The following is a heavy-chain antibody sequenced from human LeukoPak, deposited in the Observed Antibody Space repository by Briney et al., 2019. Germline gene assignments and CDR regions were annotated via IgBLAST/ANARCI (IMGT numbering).Heavy chain of an antibody. CDR1: GGSISSYY. D-gene: IGHD6-19*01. V-gene: IGHV4-59*01. CDR3: AKKMRSRGWYRAVGWFDP. CDR2: IYYSGST. Sequence: SETLSLTCTVSGGSISSYYWSWIRQPPGKGLEWIGYIYYSGSTNYNPSLKSRVTISVDTSKNQFSLKLSSVTAADTAVYYCAKKMRSRGWYRAVGWFDPWGQGTLVTVSS. J-gene: IGHJ5*02.